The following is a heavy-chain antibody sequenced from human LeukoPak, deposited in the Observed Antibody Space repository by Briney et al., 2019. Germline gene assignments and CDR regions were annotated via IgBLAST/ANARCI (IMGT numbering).Heavy chain of an antibody. J-gene: IGHJ4*02. Sequence: PGGSLRLSCAASGFTFSSYAMSWVRQAPGKGLEWVSGISGSGGSTSYADSVKGRFTISRDNSKNTLFLQMNSLRVEDTAVYYCAKSLTDIVATIRSWADYWGQGTLVFVSS. CDR3: AKSLTDIVATIRSWADY. CDR1: GFTFSSYA. CDR2: ISGSGGST. D-gene: IGHD5-12*01. V-gene: IGHV3-23*01.